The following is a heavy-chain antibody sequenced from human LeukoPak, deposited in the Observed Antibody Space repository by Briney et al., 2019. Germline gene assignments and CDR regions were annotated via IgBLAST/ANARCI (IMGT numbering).Heavy chain of an antibody. J-gene: IGHJ3*02. CDR1: GGSISSSNW. CDR2: IYHSGST. V-gene: IGHV4-4*02. CDR3: ARDIAAAGTSAFDI. D-gene: IGHD6-13*01. Sequence: SETLSLTCAVSGGSISSSNWWSWVRQPPGKGPEWIGEIYHSGSTNYNPSLKSRVTISVDKSKNQFSLKLSSVTAADTAVYYCARDIAAAGTSAFDIWGQGTMVTVSS.